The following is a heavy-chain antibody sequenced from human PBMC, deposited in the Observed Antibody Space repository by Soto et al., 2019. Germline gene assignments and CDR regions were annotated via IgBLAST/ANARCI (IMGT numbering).Heavy chain of an antibody. V-gene: IGHV3-74*01. CDR2: IDTDGGGT. Sequence: EVQLVESGGGLVQPGGSLRVSCAASGFTLRSHRIHWVRQAPGKGLEWVSRIDTDGGGTSYADSVKGRFTISTDNAKNTVSLKMNGLRAAAMAVYYRATVFGLWGQGTLVTVS. D-gene: IGHD3-16*01. CDR3: ATVFGL. J-gene: IGHJ4*02. CDR1: GFTLRSHR.